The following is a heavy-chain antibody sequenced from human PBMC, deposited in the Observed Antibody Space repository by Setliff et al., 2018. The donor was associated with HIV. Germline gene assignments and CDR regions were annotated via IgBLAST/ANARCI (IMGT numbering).Heavy chain of an antibody. CDR3: ARDLSTDSSGPYYHMDV. CDR2: IFNSGST. V-gene: IGHV4-31*03. D-gene: IGHD3-22*01. CDR1: GGSISSDSSS. J-gene: IGHJ6*03. Sequence: SLTCTVSGGSISSDSSSWTWIRQHPGKGLEWIGCIFNSGSTHYKPSLKSRLTISLDTSKSQFSLNLRSVTAADTAVYYCARDLSTDSSGPYYHMDVRGRGTTVTVSS.